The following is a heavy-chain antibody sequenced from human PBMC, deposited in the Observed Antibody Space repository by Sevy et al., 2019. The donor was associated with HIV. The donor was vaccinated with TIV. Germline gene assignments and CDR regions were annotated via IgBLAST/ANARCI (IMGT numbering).Heavy chain of an antibody. J-gene: IGHJ4*02. CDR2: IKAKIDGETT. D-gene: IGHD3-10*01. V-gene: IGHV3-15*07. CDR3: TTRPYGSIIDY. Sequence: GGSLRLSCGGSGFNISSASMNWVRQAPGRGLEWVGRIKAKIDGETTDYGAPVKGRFIISRDDSRKTVYVQLNSVKSEDTAMYFCTTRPYGSIIDYWCQGTLVTVSS. CDR1: GFNISSAS.